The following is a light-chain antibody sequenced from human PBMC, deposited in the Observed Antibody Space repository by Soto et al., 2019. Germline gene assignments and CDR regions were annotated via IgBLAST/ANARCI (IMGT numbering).Light chain of an antibody. CDR3: QKYDSAPWT. CDR1: QGSSKY. V-gene: IGKV1-27*01. Sequence: DVQMTQAPSSLYASVGDRVTITCRASQGSSKYLAWYQQKPGKVPRLLIYVASTLQSGVPSRFSGSGSGTDFILTISSLQPEDVATYYCQKYDSAPWTFGQGTKVEIK. J-gene: IGKJ1*01. CDR2: VAS.